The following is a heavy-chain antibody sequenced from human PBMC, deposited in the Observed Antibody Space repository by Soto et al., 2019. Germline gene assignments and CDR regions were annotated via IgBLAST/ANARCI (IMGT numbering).Heavy chain of an antibody. D-gene: IGHD4-17*01. V-gene: IGHV3-21*02. CDR1: GFTFSSYN. Sequence: EVQLVESGGGLVKPGGSLRLSCTASGFTFSSYNMNWDRQAPGNGLEWVSYISTWSSYSFYADSVKGRFTISRDNSENSLYLQLDRLRDEDTAVYYCARASHDYGALDYWGQGALVTVSS. J-gene: IGHJ4*02. CDR3: ARASHDYGALDY. CDR2: ISTWSSYS.